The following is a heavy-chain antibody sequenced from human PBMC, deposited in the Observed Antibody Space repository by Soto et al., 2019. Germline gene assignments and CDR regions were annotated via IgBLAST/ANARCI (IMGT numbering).Heavy chain of an antibody. Sequence: SVKVSCKASGGSFSSDAFGWVRQAPGQGLEWMGGIIPTSGTANYAQRFQGRATITADESTSTAYMELSSPTSEDTAVYFCARGQGYCSGGICYYYYYGMDVWGQGTTVTVSS. CDR1: GGSFSSDA. V-gene: IGHV1-69*13. D-gene: IGHD2-15*01. J-gene: IGHJ6*02. CDR2: IIPTSGTA. CDR3: ARGQGYCSGGICYYYYYGMDV.